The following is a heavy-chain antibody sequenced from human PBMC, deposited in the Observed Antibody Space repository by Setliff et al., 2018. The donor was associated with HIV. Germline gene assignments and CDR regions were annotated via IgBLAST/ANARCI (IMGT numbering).Heavy chain of an antibody. J-gene: IGHJ4*02. CDR3: ARDHPGIAY. V-gene: IGHV1-3*01. CDR2: IHAGSGDT. CDR1: GYTFTNNV. Sequence: ASVKVSCKAAGYTFTNNVIHWVRQAPGQRLEWMGWIHAGSGDTQYSQKFQGRVTITRDTSASTVYMELSSLRSEDTAMYYCARDHPGIAYWGQGTMVTVSS.